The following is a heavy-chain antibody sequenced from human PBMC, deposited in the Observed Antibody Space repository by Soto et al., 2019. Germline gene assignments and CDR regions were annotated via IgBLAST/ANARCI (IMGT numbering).Heavy chain of an antibody. CDR1: GFTFSNYP. V-gene: IGHV3-48*04. J-gene: IGHJ5*02. D-gene: IGHD2-8*01. CDR2: ISSSGSTI. Sequence: GGSLRLSCAASGFTFSNYPMNWVRQAPGKGLEWISYISSSGSTIYYADSVKGRFTISRDNAKNSLYLQMNSLRAEDTAVYYCARDWPSNPNWFDPWGQGTLVTVSS. CDR3: ARDWPSNPNWFDP.